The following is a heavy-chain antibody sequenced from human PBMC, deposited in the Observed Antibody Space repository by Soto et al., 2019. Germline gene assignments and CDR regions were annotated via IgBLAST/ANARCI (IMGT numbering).Heavy chain of an antibody. J-gene: IGHJ4*02. Sequence: GGSLRLSCAASGFTFSSYGMHWVRQAPGKGLEWVAVISYDGSNKYYADSVKGRFTISRDNSKNTLYLQMNSLRAEDTAVYYCAKDRPSGSYDGYFDYWGQGTLVTVSS. D-gene: IGHD1-26*01. CDR1: GFTFSSYG. CDR2: ISYDGSNK. V-gene: IGHV3-30*18. CDR3: AKDRPSGSYDGYFDY.